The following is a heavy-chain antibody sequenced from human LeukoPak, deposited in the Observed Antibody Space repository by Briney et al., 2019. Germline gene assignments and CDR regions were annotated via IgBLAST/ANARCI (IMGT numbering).Heavy chain of an antibody. CDR3: ARDYCSSTSCLFDY. D-gene: IGHD2-2*01. CDR1: GYTFTGYH. CDR2: INPNSGDT. Sequence: ASVKVSCKASGYTFTGYHIHWVRQAPGQGLEWMGRINPNSGDTNYAQKFQGRVTMTRDTSISTAYMELSRLRSDDTAVYYCARDYCSSTSCLFDYWGQGTLVTVSS. J-gene: IGHJ4*02. V-gene: IGHV1-2*06.